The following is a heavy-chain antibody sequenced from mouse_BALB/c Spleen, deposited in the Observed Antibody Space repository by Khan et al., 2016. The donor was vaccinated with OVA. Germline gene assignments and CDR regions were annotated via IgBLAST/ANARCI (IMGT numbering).Heavy chain of an antibody. Sequence: EVQLQESGPSLVKPSQTLSLTCSVTGDSITSGYWSWIRKFPGNKLEYMGYMIYTGYTDYNPSLISRLAITTHTSKNQYYLQLNSVTTQDTATYYCTRSTYRYAFAYWGQGTLVTVSA. V-gene: IGHV3-8*02. D-gene: IGHD2-14*01. CDR3: TRSTYRYAFAY. J-gene: IGHJ3*01. CDR1: GDSITSGY. CDR2: MIYTGYT.